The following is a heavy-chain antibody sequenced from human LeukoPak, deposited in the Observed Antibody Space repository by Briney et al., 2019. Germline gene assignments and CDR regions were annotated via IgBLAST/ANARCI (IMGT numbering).Heavy chain of an antibody. J-gene: IGHJ3*01. Sequence: SETLSLTCAVSGYSISSGYYWGWIRQPPGTGLEWIGSIYHSGSTYYNPSLKSRVTISVDMSKNQFSLKLSSVTAADTAVYYCARRSCSSTSCYPLDAFDVWGQGTMVTVSS. D-gene: IGHD2-2*01. V-gene: IGHV4-38-2*01. CDR1: GYSISSGYY. CDR3: ARRSCSSTSCYPLDAFDV. CDR2: IYHSGST.